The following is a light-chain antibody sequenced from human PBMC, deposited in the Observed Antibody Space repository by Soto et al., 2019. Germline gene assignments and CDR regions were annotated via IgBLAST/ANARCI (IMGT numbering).Light chain of an antibody. Sequence: QSVLTQPPSVSGAPGQRVTISCTGSSSNIGAGYDVHWYQHRPGTAPKLLIYSNNQRPSGVPDRFSGSKSGTSASLAIRGLQSEDEADYYCAAWDDSVKGPVFGEGTKVTVL. V-gene: IGLV1-40*01. J-gene: IGLJ3*02. CDR1: SSNIGAGYD. CDR3: AAWDDSVKGPV. CDR2: SNN.